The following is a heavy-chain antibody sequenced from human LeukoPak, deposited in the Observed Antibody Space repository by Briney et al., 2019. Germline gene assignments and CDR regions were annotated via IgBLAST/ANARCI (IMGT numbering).Heavy chain of an antibody. CDR2: ISYDGSNK. D-gene: IGHD3-16*01. J-gene: IGHJ3*02. V-gene: IGHV3-30*04. Sequence: SLRLSCADSGFTFSSYAMHWVRQAPGKGLEWVAVISYDGSNKYYADSVKGRFTISRDNSKNTLYLQMNSLRAEDTAVYYCARLWGDDAFDIWGQGTTVTVSS. CDR1: GFTFSSYA. CDR3: ARLWGDDAFDI.